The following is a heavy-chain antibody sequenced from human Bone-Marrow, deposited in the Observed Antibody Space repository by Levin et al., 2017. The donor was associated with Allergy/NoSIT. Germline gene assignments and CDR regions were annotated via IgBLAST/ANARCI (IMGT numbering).Heavy chain of an antibody. J-gene: IGHJ4*02. CDR2: IIPMFDTA. CDR1: GGTFSSYA. Sequence: SVKVSCKTSGGTFSSYAINWVRQATGQGLEWMGGIIPMFDTAIYAQKFQGRVTITADESTTTAYMVLTSLRSEDSAMYYCARDGDYYGSGTIPFDSWGQGTLVTVSS. V-gene: IGHV1-69*13. CDR3: ARDGDYYGSGTIPFDS. D-gene: IGHD3-10*01.